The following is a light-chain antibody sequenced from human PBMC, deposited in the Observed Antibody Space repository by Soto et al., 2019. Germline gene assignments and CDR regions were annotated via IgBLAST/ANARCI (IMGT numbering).Light chain of an antibody. CDR3: QQRNSWPPIT. J-gene: IGKJ5*01. V-gene: IGKV3D-20*02. CDR1: QSVSSIY. CDR2: GGS. Sequence: EIVLTQSPGTLSLSPGERATLSCRASQSVSSIYLAWYQKKPGQAPRLLLYGGSSRATGIPDRFSGSGSGTDFTLTISRLEPEDFAVYYCQQRNSWPPITFGQGTRLEIK.